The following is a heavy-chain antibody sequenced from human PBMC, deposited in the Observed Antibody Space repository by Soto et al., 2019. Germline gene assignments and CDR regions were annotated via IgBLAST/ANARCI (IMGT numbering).Heavy chain of an antibody. CDR1: GGTFSSYT. D-gene: IGHD4-4*01. V-gene: IGHV1-69*08. J-gene: IGHJ4*02. CDR2: IIPILGIA. CDR3: ARDRTVTRGGGVDY. Sequence: QVQLVQSGAEVKKPGSSVKVSCKASGGTFSSYTISWVRQAPGQGLEWMGRIIPILGIANYAQKFQGRVTMTADKPTGTAYMELSSQRSEDTAVYYCARDRTVTRGGGVDYWGQGTLVTVSS.